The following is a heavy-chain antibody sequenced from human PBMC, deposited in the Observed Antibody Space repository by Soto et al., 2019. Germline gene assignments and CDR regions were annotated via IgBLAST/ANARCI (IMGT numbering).Heavy chain of an antibody. CDR2: INSDGSST. V-gene: IGHV3-74*01. Sequence: GGSLRLSCAASGFTFSSYWMHWVRQAPGKGLVWVSRINSDGSSTSYADSVKGRFTISRDNAKNTLYLQMNSLRAEDTAVYYCARGAYSSSWWGVLYYFDYWGQGTLVTVSS. D-gene: IGHD6-13*01. CDR3: ARGAYSSSWWGVLYYFDY. CDR1: GFTFSSYW. J-gene: IGHJ4*02.